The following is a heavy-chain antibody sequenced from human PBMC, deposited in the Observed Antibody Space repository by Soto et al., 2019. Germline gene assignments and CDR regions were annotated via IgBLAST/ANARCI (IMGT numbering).Heavy chain of an antibody. CDR3: ARDQRGTGAFDI. CDR2: ISYDGSNK. J-gene: IGHJ3*02. V-gene: IGHV3-30-3*01. Sequence: GGSLRLSCAASGFTFSSYAMHWVRQAPGKGLEWVAVISYDGSNKYYADSVKGRFTISRDNSKNTLYLQMNSLRAEDTAVYYCARDQRGTGAFDIWGQGTMVTVSS. D-gene: IGHD1-1*01. CDR1: GFTFSSYA.